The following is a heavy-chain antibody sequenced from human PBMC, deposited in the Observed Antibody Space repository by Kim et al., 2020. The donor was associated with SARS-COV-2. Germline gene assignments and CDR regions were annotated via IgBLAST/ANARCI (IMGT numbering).Heavy chain of an antibody. J-gene: IGHJ5*02. Sequence: SETLSLTCTVSGGSISSYYWSWIRQPPGKGLEWIGYIYYSGSTNYNPSLKSRVTISVDTSKNQFSLKLSSVTAADTAVYYCATYSSSWYGWFDPWGQGT. D-gene: IGHD6-13*01. CDR1: GGSISSYY. CDR2: IYYSGST. CDR3: ATYSSSWYGWFDP. V-gene: IGHV4-59*08.